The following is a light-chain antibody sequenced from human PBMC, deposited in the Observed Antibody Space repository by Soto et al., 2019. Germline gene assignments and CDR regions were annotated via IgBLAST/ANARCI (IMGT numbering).Light chain of an antibody. V-gene: IGKV1-9*01. J-gene: IGKJ1*01. Sequence: DIQLTQSPSFLSASVGDRVTITCRASQGISSYLAWYQQKPGKAPKLLIYAASTLQSGVPSRLSGSGSGTEFTLTISSLQPEDFATYYCQQLVTFGQGTKVEIK. CDR2: AAS. CDR1: QGISSY. CDR3: QQLVT.